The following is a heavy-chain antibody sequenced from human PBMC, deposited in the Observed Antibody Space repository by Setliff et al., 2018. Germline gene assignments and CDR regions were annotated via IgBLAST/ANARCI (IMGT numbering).Heavy chain of an antibody. CDR3: ARDLRVAVAGFDL. V-gene: IGHV1-69*05. CDR1: GDTFSTYA. D-gene: IGHD6-19*01. J-gene: IGHJ4*02. CDR2: IIPLLETA. Sequence: SVKVSCKASGDTFSTYALSWVRQAPGQGLELMGGIIPLLETAKYAQKFQGRFTISRDNAKNSLYLQMNSLRVDDTAVYYCARDLRVAVAGFDLWGQGTRVTVSS.